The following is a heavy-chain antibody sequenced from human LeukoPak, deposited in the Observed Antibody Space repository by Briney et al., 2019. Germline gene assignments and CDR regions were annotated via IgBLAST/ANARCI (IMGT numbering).Heavy chain of an antibody. CDR1: GFSFSSYA. Sequence: GSLRLSCAASGFSFSSYAMSWVRQAPGKGLEWIGEISHSGSTNYNPSLKSRVTISMDTSKNQFSLKLRSMTAADTAIYYCARGRGVATTSLRFWGQGALVTVSS. D-gene: IGHD5-12*01. V-gene: IGHV4-34*01. J-gene: IGHJ4*02. CDR2: ISHSGST. CDR3: ARGRGVATTSLRF.